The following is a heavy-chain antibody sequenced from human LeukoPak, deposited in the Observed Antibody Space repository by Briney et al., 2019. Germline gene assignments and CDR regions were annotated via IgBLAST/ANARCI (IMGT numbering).Heavy chain of an antibody. CDR1: GYTFTSYY. J-gene: IGHJ3*02. CDR2: INPNGGST. V-gene: IGHV1-46*01. Sequence: ASVKVSCKASGYTFTSYYMHWVRQAPGQGLEWMGIINPNGGSTNYAQKFQGRVTMTRDTSTSTVYMELSSLRSEDTAVYYCARERQAGAFDIWGQGTMVTVSS. D-gene: IGHD3-10*01. CDR3: ARERQAGAFDI.